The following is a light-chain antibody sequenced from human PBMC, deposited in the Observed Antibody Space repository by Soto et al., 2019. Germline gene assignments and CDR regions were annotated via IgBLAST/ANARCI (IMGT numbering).Light chain of an antibody. V-gene: IGLV2-14*01. Sequence: QSVLTQPASVSGSPGQSITISCSGTSDDVGGYNYVSWYQHHPGKAPKLMIYEVSNRPSGLSNRFSGSKSGSTASLIISRLQTEDEADYYCVSFTSSTTYVFGSGTKLTVL. CDR3: VSFTSSTTYV. CDR1: SDDVGGYNY. J-gene: IGLJ1*01. CDR2: EVS.